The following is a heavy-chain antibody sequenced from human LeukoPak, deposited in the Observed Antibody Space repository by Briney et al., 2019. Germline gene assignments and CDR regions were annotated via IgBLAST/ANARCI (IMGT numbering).Heavy chain of an antibody. J-gene: IGHJ4*02. Sequence: ASVKVSCKVSGYTLSEFSVHWVRQTPGKGLEWMGGFDPEDDETTYAQKFQGRVTMTEDTSTDTAYMELSSLRSEDTAVYFCATAYMVGARRPFHYWGQGTLVTVSS. V-gene: IGHV1-24*01. CDR2: FDPEDDET. D-gene: IGHD1-26*01. CDR3: ATAYMVGARRPFHY. CDR1: GYTLSEFS.